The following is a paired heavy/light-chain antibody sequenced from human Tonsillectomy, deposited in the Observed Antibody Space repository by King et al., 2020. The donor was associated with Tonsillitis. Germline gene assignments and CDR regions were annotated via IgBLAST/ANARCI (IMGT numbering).Heavy chain of an antibody. CDR2: ISSYTGYT. CDR1: GFTFSDYY. J-gene: IGHJ6*02. CDR3: ARDIAVKGGDYYNGMDV. D-gene: IGHD2-15*01. V-gene: IGHV3-11*06. Sequence: QVQLVESGGGLVKPGGSLRLSCAASGFTFSDYYMSWIRQAPGKGLEWVSYISSYTGYTNYADSVKGRFTISRDNAKNSLYLQLNSLRAEDTAVYYCARDIAVKGGDYYNGMDVWGQGTTVTVSS.
Light chain of an antibody. CDR1: SLRNYY. V-gene: IGLV3-19*01. CDR3: DSRDISGNHRV. CDR2: GKN. J-gene: IGLJ3*02. Sequence: SSELTQDPVVSVALGQTVRITCQGDSLRNYYASWYQQKPGQAPVFVLHGKNIRPSGIPDRFSGSSSGNTASLTITGAQAEDEADYYCDSRDISGNHRVFGGGTKLTVL.